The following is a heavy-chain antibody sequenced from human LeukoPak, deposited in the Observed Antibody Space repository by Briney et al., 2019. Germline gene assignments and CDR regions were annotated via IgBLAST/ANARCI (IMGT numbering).Heavy chain of an antibody. CDR3: SRRGWGSYSQDY. CDR2: ISGSSQTI. D-gene: IGHD3-10*01. Sequence: GGSLRLSCEGTGFTFGDYFMTWIRQAPGKGLEWLAYISGSSQTIYYADSVRGRFTVSRDNTRQSLYLQMNSLRVEDTAVYYCSRRGWGSYSQDYWGQGTLVTVSA. J-gene: IGHJ4*02. CDR1: GFTFGDYF. V-gene: IGHV3-11*04.